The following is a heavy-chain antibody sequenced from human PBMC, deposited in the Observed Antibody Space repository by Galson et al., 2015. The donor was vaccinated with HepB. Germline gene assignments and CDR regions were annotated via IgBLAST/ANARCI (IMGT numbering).Heavy chain of an antibody. J-gene: IGHJ4*02. CDR1: GFTVSSHY. CDR2: INSGGSI. Sequence: SLRLSCATSGFTVSSHYMSWVRQAPGKGLEWVSVINSGGSIYYADSVKGRFTISRDNSKKTLYLQMNSLSAEDTAVYYCARGRGSWYWYFDYWGQGTLVPVSS. V-gene: IGHV3-66*02. CDR3: ARGRGSWYWYFDY. D-gene: IGHD6-13*01.